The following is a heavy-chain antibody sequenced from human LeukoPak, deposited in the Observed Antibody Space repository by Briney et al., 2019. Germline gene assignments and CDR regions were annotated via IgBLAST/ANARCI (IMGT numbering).Heavy chain of an antibody. D-gene: IGHD3-10*02. Sequence: GGSLRLSCAASGFTFSSYTMNWVRQAPGKGLEWVSSISSSSAYISYADSVKGRFTISRDNAKNSLYLQMNSLRAEDTAVYYCAELGITMIGGVWGKGTTVTISS. J-gene: IGHJ6*04. CDR1: GFTFSSYT. CDR3: AELGITMIGGV. CDR2: ISSSSAYI. V-gene: IGHV3-21*01.